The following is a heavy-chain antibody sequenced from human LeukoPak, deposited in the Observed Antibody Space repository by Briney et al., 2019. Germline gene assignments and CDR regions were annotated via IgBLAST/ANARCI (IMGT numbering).Heavy chain of an antibody. V-gene: IGHV1-2*02. CDR3: ASDYCHNPTCYLFDS. D-gene: IGHD2-15*01. CDR2: INPNSGDT. CDR1: GSPFTEHS. J-gene: IGHJ4*02. Sequence: GASVKVSCKASGSPFTEHSIHWLRQAPGQGLEWMGWINPNSGDTNFAQSLQDRVTMTRDTSANTASLQLSRLKSDDTAIYYCASDYCHNPTCYLFDSWGQGTPLTVSP.